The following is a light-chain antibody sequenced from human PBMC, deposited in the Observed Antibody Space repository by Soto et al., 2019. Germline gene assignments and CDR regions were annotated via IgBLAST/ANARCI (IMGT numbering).Light chain of an antibody. CDR1: SSDVGGYNY. CDR2: EVS. Sequence: ALRQRASVSGSPGQSITISCTGTSSDVGGYNYVSWYQQHPGKAPKLMIYEVSNRPSGISNRFSGSKSGNTASLTISGLQAEDEADYYCTSYTSSSTLYVFGTGTKVTVL. J-gene: IGLJ1*01. V-gene: IGLV2-14*01. CDR3: TSYTSSSTLYV.